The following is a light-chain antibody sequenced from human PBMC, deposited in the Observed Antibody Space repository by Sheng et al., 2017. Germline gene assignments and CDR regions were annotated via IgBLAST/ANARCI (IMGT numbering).Light chain of an antibody. CDR3: QQTFSPPWT. Sequence: DIQLTQSPPSLSASVGASVSFTCRASQSIGTYLNWYQQKPGIAPRLLNLQSGVPSRFSGSGSGTDFTLTINSVQHGDFATYYCQQTFSPPWTFGQGTKLEI. J-gene: IGKJ1*01. CDR1: QSIGTY. V-gene: IGKV1-39*01.